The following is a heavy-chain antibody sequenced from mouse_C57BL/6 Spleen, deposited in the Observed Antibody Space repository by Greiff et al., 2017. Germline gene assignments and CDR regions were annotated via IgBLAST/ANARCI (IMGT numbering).Heavy chain of an antibody. CDR2: IYPGSGNT. J-gene: IGHJ4*01. CDR1: GYTFPSYG. Sequence: QVQLQQSGAELARPGASVKLSCKASGYTFPSYGISWVKPRTGQGLEWIGEIYPGSGNTYYNEKFKGKATLTADKSSSTAYMELRSLTSEDSAVYFGAGVTTDPYYAMDYWGQGTSVTVSS. V-gene: IGHV1-81*01. D-gene: IGHD2-2*01. CDR3: AGVTTDPYYAMDY.